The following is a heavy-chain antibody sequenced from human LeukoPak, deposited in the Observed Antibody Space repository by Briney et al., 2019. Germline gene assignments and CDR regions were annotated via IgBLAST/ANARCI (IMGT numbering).Heavy chain of an antibody. D-gene: IGHD3-16*02. V-gene: IGHV7-4-1*02. J-gene: IGHJ4*02. CDR2: INPNTGNP. Sequence: GASVKVSCKASGYTFTNYAMNWLRQAPGQGLEWMGWINPNTGNPTYAPGFTGRFVFSLDTSVSTAYLQISGLKADDTAVYYCARAYQPLGGLSLPDYWGQGTLVSVSS. CDR3: ARAYQPLGGLSLPDY. CDR1: GYTFTNYA.